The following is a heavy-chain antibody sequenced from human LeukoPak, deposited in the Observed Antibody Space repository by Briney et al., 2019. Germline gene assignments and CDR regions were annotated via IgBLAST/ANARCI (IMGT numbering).Heavy chain of an antibody. CDR2: IRGSGGGT. CDR1: GFIFSNYA. V-gene: IGHV3-23*01. D-gene: IGHD1-1*01. Sequence: TGGSLRLSCAASGFIFSNYALMWLRQSPGKGLEWVSAIRGSGGGTFYADSVKGRFTVSGDNARNSLYLQMNSLRVEDTAVYYCARDHNYAFDNWGQGTLVTVSS. CDR3: ARDHNYAFDN. J-gene: IGHJ4*02.